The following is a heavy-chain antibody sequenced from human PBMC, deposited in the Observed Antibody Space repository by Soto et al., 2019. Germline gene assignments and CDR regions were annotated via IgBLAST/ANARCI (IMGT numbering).Heavy chain of an antibody. CDR1: GLTVGRNY. J-gene: IGHJ6*04. CDR2: IYSGDNT. V-gene: IGHV3-66*01. Sequence: EEQLVESGGVLVQHGGSLRLSCAASGLTVGRNYMSWFRQATGKRLEWVSVIYSGDNTYYAESVKGSFTTSRDYSMNTLLLPMDSLIAEATAVDYCAGGRGGGYYNGTSDCGLYMDVRRTATTDIDSS. D-gene: IGHD2-2*01. CDR3: AGGRGGGYYNGTSDCGLYMDV.